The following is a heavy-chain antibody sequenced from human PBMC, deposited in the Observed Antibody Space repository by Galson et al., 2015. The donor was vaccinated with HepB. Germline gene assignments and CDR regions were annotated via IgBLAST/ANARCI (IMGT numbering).Heavy chain of an antibody. J-gene: IGHJ4*02. Sequence: SLRLSCAASGFTFSSYAMSWVRQAPGKGLEWVSAISGSGGSTYYADSVKGRFTISRDNSKNTLYLQMNSLRAGDTAVYYCAKGPLIAAAGLIDYWGQGTLVTVSS. CDR2: ISGSGGST. CDR1: GFTFSSYA. V-gene: IGHV3-23*01. D-gene: IGHD6-13*01. CDR3: AKGPLIAAAGLIDY.